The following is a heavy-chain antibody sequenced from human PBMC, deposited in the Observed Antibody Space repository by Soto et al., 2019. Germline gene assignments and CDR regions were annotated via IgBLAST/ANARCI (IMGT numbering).Heavy chain of an antibody. CDR1: GGTFSSYT. Sequence: QVQLVQSGAEVKKPGSSVKVSCKASGGTFSSYTISWVRQAPGQGLEWMGRIIPILGIANYAQKFQGRVTITADKSTSTAYMELSSLRSEDTAVYYCVRLLDYGDYVPYYFDYWGQGTLVTVSS. V-gene: IGHV1-69*02. CDR3: VRLLDYGDYVPYYFDY. D-gene: IGHD4-17*01. J-gene: IGHJ4*02. CDR2: IIPILGIA.